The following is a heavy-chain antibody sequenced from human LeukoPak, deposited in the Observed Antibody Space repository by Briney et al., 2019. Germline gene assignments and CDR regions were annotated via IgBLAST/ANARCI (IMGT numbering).Heavy chain of an antibody. J-gene: IGHJ5*02. CDR2: TYYRSKWYN. CDR3: ARFDSSSSSNWFDP. V-gene: IGHV6-1*01. Sequence: SQTLSLTCAISGDTVSSNSAAWNWIRQSPSRGVERLGRTYYRSKWYNDYAVSVKSRITINPDTSKNQFSLQLNSVTPEDTAVYYCARFDSSSSSNWFDPWGQGTLVTVSS. D-gene: IGHD6-6*01. CDR1: GDTVSSNSAA.